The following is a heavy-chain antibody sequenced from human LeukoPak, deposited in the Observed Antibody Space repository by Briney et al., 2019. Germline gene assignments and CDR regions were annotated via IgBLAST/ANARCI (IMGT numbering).Heavy chain of an antibody. D-gene: IGHD3-22*01. J-gene: IGHJ4*02. CDR1: GFIFSSYD. CDR2: IGSSGRTT. CDR3: AKADDSSGYYYAGLDH. V-gene: IGHV3-23*01. Sequence: GGSLRLSCAASGFIFSSYDMNWVRHPPGKGLEWVSIIGSSGRTTYYADSVKGRFTISRDNSKSTLYLQMNSLRAEDTAVYYCAKADDSSGYYYAGLDHWGQGTLVTVSS.